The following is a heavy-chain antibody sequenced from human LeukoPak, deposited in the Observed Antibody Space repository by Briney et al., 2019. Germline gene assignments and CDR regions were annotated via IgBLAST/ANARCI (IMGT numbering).Heavy chain of an antibody. CDR3: ARAGQLVGLVEY. V-gene: IGHV6-1*01. J-gene: IGHJ4*02. CDR1: RDSVSSNSAA. D-gene: IGHD6-13*01. Sequence: PSQTLSLTCAISRDSVSSNSAAWNWIRQSPSRGLEWLIRTYYRQKWYNDFAVSVKSRITINPDTSKNHCSLQLNSVTPYVTARDYWARAGQLVGLVEYWGQGTLVTVSS. CDR2: TYYRQKWYN.